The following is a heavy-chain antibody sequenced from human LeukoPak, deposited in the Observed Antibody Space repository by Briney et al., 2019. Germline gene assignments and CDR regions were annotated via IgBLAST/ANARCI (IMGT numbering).Heavy chain of an antibody. CDR1: GYTFTNYW. V-gene: IGHV5-51*01. D-gene: IGHD2-21*02. CDR2: IYPGDSDT. J-gene: IGHJ5*02. CDR3: ARHGLGVTGPYNWFDP. Sequence: GESLQISCKASGYTFTNYWIGWVRQMPGKGLEWMGIIYPGDSDTRYSPSFQGQVTISADKSISTAYLQWSSLKASDSAMHYCARHGLGVTGPYNWFDPWGQGTLVTVSS.